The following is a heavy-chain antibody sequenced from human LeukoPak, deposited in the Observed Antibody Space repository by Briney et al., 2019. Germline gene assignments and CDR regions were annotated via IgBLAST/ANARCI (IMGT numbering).Heavy chain of an antibody. J-gene: IGHJ4*02. CDR1: GFTFSSYG. V-gene: IGHV3-30*02. D-gene: IGHD2-15*01. CDR3: AKDRLRYCSGGSCYYFDY. CDR2: IWYDGSNK. Sequence: GGSLRLSCAASGFTFSSYGMHWVRQAPGKGLEWVAVIWYDGSNKYYADSVKGRFTISRDNSKNTLYLQMNSLRAEDTAVYYCAKDRLRYCSGGSCYYFDYWGQGTLVTVSS.